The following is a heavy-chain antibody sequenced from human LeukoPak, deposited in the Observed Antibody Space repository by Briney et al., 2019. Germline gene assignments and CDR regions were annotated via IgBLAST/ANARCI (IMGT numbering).Heavy chain of an antibody. D-gene: IGHD4-23*01. CDR1: GGSISSSSYY. Sequence: SETLSFTCTVSGGSISSSSYYWGWIRQPPGKGLEWLGGIYYSGSTYYNPSLKSRVTVSADTSNNQFSLKLSSVTAADTAVYYCARRGSRQGSTVVTPAFDYWGQGTLVTVAS. CDR2: IYYSGST. V-gene: IGHV4-39*01. J-gene: IGHJ4*02. CDR3: ARRGSRQGSTVVTPAFDY.